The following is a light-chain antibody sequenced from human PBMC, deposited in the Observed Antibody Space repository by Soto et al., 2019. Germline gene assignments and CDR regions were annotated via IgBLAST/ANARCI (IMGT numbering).Light chain of an antibody. CDR1: SSDIGGYNF. CDR3: SSFTTSSTLVV. Sequence: QSALTQPASVSGSPGQSITISCTGTSSDIGGYNFVSWYQHHPGKAPKLMIYEVNNRPSGVSSRFSGSKSGNTASLTISGLQTEDEAEYYCSSFTTSSTLVVFGGGTKLTVL. CDR2: EVN. J-gene: IGLJ2*01. V-gene: IGLV2-14*01.